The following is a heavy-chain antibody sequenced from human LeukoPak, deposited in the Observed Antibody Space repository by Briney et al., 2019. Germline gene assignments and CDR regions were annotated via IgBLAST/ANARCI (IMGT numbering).Heavy chain of an antibody. CDR1: GGTFSSYA. D-gene: IGHD2-2*01. CDR3: AREECSSASCRSFDY. CDR2: IIPIFGIA. V-gene: IGHV1-69*10. J-gene: IGHJ4*02. Sequence: SVKVSCKASGGTFSSYAINWVRQAPGQGLEWMGGIIPIFGIANYAQKFQGRVTLTRDTSTSTVYMELTGLRSEDTAVYYCAREECSSASCRSFDYWGQGTLVTVSS.